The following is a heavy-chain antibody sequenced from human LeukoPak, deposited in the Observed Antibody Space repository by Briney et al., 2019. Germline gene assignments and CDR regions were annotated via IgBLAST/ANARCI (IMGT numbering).Heavy chain of an antibody. Sequence: RSSETLSLTCTVSGGSISSYYWSWIRQLPGKGLEWIGYIYYSGSTNYNPSLKSRVTISVDTSKNQFSLKLSSVTAADTAVYYCARDDAFDIWGQGTMVTVSS. V-gene: IGHV4-59*01. CDR3: ARDDAFDI. J-gene: IGHJ3*02. CDR2: IYYSGST. CDR1: GGSISSYY.